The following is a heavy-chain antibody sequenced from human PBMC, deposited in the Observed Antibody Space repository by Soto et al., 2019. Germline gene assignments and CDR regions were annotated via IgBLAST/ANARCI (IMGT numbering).Heavy chain of an antibody. CDR1: GYTFTSYG. CDR3: ARDPRIAVAGTNYYYGMDV. Sequence: QVQLVQSGAEVKKPGASVKVSCKASGYTFTSYGISWVRQAPGQGLEWMGWISAYNGKTNYAQKLQGRVTMTTDTATSPAYMELRSLRSDDTAVYYCARDPRIAVAGTNYYYGMDVWGQGTTVTVSS. V-gene: IGHV1-18*01. CDR2: ISAYNGKT. D-gene: IGHD6-19*01. J-gene: IGHJ6*02.